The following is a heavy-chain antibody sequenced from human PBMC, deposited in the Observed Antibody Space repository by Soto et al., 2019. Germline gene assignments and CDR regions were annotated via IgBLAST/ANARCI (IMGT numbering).Heavy chain of an antibody. J-gene: IGHJ3*02. CDR3: ARDPGIAVVTDAFDI. CDR2: ISAHNGNT. CDR1: GYTFTNYG. V-gene: IGHV1-18*04. Sequence: ASVKVSCKASGYTFTNYGISWMRQAPGQGLEWMGWISAHNGNTNCAQKVQGRVTMTPDTSTSTAYMELRSLTYDDTAVYFCARDPGIAVVTDAFDIWGQGTMVTVSS. D-gene: IGHD6-19*01.